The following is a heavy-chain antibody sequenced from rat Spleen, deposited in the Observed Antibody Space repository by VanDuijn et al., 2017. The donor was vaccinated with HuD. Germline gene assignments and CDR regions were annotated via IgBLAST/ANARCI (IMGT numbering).Heavy chain of an antibody. CDR2: ISTGGGKT. V-gene: IGHV5S13*01. J-gene: IGHJ2*01. CDR3: ARPTNYYSAHYFDY. CDR1: GFTFSNYD. Sequence: EVQLVESGGGLVQPGRSLKLSCAASGFTFSNYDMAWVRQAPTKGLEWFASISTGGGKTYYRDSVKGRFTISRDNAKNTQYLQMDSLRSEDTATYYCARPTNYYSAHYFDYWGQGVMVTVSS. D-gene: IGHD1-1*01.